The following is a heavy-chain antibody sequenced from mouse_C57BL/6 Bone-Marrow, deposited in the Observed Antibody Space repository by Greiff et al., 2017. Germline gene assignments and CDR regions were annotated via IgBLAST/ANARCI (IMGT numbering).Heavy chain of an antibody. CDR2: IYPGGGYT. V-gene: IGHV1-63*01. CDR1: GYTFTNYW. Sequence: QVQLQQSGAELVRPGTSVKMSCKASGYTFTNYWIGWAKQRPGHGLEWIGDIYPGGGYTNYNEKFKGQATLTADKSSSTAYMQFSSLTSEDSAIYYCARDGNLLAMDYWGQGTSVTVSS. CDR3: ARDGNLLAMDY. D-gene: IGHD2-1*01. J-gene: IGHJ4*01.